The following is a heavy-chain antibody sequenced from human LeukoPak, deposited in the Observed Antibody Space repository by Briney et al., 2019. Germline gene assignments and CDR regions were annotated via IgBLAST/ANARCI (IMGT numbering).Heavy chain of an antibody. D-gene: IGHD3-22*01. V-gene: IGHV4-4*07. CDR1: GDSFSSYY. Sequence: PSETLPLTCTVSGDSFSSYYLNWIRQSPGKGLEWLGHIYTRGPPYYNPSLKSRLSPSVHPSNHQLSRKLRSVTAADTALYFRDLLGSSAFAYWGQGVLVTVSS. J-gene: IGHJ4*02. CDR3: DLLGSSAFAY. CDR2: IYTRGPP.